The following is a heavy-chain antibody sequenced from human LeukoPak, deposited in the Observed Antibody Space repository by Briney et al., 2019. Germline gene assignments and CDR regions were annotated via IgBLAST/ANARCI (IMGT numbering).Heavy chain of an antibody. CDR2: ISSSSSYT. J-gene: IGHJ3*02. D-gene: IGHD1-26*01. CDR1: GFTYSDYY. Sequence: GGSLRLSCAASGFTYSDYYMSWIRQAPGKGLEGVSYISSSSSYTNYADSVKGRFTISRDNAKNSLYLQMNSLRAEDTAVYYCARGVGARTPDAFDIWGQGTMVTVSS. CDR3: ARGVGARTPDAFDI. V-gene: IGHV3-11*06.